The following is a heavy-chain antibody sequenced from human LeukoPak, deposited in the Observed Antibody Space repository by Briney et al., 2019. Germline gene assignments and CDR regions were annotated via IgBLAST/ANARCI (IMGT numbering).Heavy chain of an antibody. CDR2: IYYSGST. CDR1: GGSISSYY. D-gene: IGHD1-1*01. J-gene: IGHJ6*02. CDR3: ARHGIPSFYGMDV. Sequence: KPSETLSLTCTVSGGSISSYYWSWIRQPPGKGLEWIGYIYYSGSTNYNPSLKSRVTISVDTSKNQFSLKLSSVTAADTAVYYCARHGIPSFYGMDVWGQGTTVTVSS. V-gene: IGHV4-59*08.